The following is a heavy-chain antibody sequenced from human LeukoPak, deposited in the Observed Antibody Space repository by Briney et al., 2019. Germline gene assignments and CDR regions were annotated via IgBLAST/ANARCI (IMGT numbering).Heavy chain of an antibody. CDR2: INHSGST. J-gene: IGHJ6*03. V-gene: IGHV4-34*01. CDR1: GGSFSGYY. Sequence: SETLSLTCAVYGGSFSGYYWSWIRRPPGKGLEWIGEINHSGSTNYNPSLKSRVTISVDTSKNQFSLKLSSVTAADTAVYYCATGRSGSSNPSRYYYYMDVRGKGTTVTVSS. D-gene: IGHD1-26*01. CDR3: ATGRSGSSNPSRYYYYMDV.